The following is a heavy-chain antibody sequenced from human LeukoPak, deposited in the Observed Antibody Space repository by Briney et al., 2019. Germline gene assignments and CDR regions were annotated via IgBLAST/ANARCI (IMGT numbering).Heavy chain of an antibody. Sequence: SETLSLTCTVSGGSISSSSYYWGWIRQPPGKGLEWIGSIYYSGSTYYNPSLKSRVTISVDTSKNQFSLKLSSVTVADTAIYYCASDVSLWSADPLDAFDVWGKGTMVTVSS. J-gene: IGHJ3*01. D-gene: IGHD3-10*01. V-gene: IGHV4-39*01. CDR2: IYYSGST. CDR3: ASDVSLWSADPLDAFDV. CDR1: GGSISSSSYY.